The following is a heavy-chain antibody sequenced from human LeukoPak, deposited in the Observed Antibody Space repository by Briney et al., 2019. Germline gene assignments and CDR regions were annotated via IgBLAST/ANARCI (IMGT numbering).Heavy chain of an antibody. D-gene: IGHD5-24*01. CDR3: ARAGWLEFRYYYMDV. V-gene: IGHV3-20*04. Sequence: PGGSLRLSCAASGFTFDNYGMSWVRQAPGKGLEWVSGINWNGGSTGYADSVKGRFTISRDNAKNSLYLQMNSLRAEDTALYYCARAGWLEFRYYYMDVWGKGTTVTVSS. J-gene: IGHJ6*03. CDR2: INWNGGST. CDR1: GFTFDNYG.